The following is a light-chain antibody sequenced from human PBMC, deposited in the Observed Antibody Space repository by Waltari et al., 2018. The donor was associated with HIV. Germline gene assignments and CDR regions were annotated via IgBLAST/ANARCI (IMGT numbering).Light chain of an antibody. Sequence: QSALTQPASVSGSPGQSITISCTGTTSDVGGYNYVSWYQQNPGKAPKLMIYDVSNLPSGVSPRFSGSKSDNTASLTISGLQAEDEADYFCSSYTTSSTMIFGGGTKLTVL. CDR2: DVS. CDR1: TSDVGGYNY. J-gene: IGLJ2*01. CDR3: SSYTTSSTMI. V-gene: IGLV2-14*03.